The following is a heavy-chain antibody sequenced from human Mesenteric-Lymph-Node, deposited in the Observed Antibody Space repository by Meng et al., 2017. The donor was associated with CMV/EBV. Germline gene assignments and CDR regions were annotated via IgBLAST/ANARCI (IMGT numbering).Heavy chain of an antibody. V-gene: IGHV4-34*01. Sequence: QVQLQQGGAGLLKPSASLSLACDVDGGAFSGYYWSWIRQPPGKGLEWIGEINHSGSTNYNPSLKSRVTISVDTSKNQFSLKLSSVTAADTAVYYCARHQRWLKSEGGFNYWGQGTLVTVSS. J-gene: IGHJ4*02. CDR1: GGAFSGYY. D-gene: IGHD4-23*01. CDR2: INHSGST. CDR3: ARHQRWLKSEGGFNY.